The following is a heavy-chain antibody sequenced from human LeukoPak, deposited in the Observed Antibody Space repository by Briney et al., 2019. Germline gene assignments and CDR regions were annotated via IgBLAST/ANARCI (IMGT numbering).Heavy chain of an antibody. D-gene: IGHD4-17*01. CDR2: ISSSGSTI. V-gene: IGHV3-48*03. CDR1: GFTFSSYE. J-gene: IGHJ6*03. Sequence: GGSLRLSCAASGFTFSSYEMNWVRQAPGKGLEWVSYISSSGSTIYYADSVKGRFTISRDNAKNSLYLQMNSLRAEDTAVYYCAKETTRSFSYYYYYYMDVWGKGTTVTVSS. CDR3: AKETTRSFSYYYYYYMDV.